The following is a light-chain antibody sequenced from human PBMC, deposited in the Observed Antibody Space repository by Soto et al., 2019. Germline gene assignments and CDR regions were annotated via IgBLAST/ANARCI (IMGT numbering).Light chain of an antibody. CDR3: XXYNRYAVT. CDR2: DAS. Sequence: DIPMTQSPSTLSASVGDRVTITCRASQSASTFLAWYQQKPGQAPKLLIYDASTLQSGVPSRFSASGSGTEFALTISGLQPDXFAVYXXXXYNRYAVTFGQGTKVEIK. CDR1: QSASTF. J-gene: IGKJ1*01. V-gene: IGKV1-5*01.